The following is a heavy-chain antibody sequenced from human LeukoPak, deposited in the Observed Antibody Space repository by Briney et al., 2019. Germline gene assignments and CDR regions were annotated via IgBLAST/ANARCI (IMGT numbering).Heavy chain of an antibody. CDR1: GYTFTSYY. CDR3: ARDYYDSSGYSRFDP. D-gene: IGHD3-22*01. J-gene: IGHJ5*02. Sequence: VASVKVSCKASGYTFTSYYMHWVRQAPGQGLEWMGWINPNSGGTDYAQKFQGRVTMTRDTSISTAYMEVSRLRSDDTAVYYCARDYYDSSGYSRFDPWGQGTLVTVSS. CDR2: INPNSGGT. V-gene: IGHV1-2*02.